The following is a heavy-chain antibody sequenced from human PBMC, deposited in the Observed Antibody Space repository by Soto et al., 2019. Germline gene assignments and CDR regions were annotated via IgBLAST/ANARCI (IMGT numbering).Heavy chain of an antibody. V-gene: IGHV3-48*02. D-gene: IGHD3-22*01. J-gene: IGHJ4*02. CDR1: GFTFSSYS. CDR2: ISSSSTI. CDR3: ASPYYYDSSGYYFDY. Sequence: GGSLRLSCAASGFTFSSYSMNWVRQAPGKGLEWVSYISSSSTIYYADSVKGRFTISRDNAKNSLYLQMNSLRDEDTAVYYCASPYYYDSSGYYFDYWGQGTLVTVSS.